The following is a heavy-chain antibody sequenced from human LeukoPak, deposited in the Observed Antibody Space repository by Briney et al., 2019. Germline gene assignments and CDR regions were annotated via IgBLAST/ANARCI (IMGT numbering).Heavy chain of an antibody. D-gene: IGHD3-10*01. V-gene: IGHV4-31*03. J-gene: IGHJ5*02. CDR3: ARGGGITMVRGVPNWFDP. CDR1: GGSISSGGYY. Sequence: PSETLSLTCTVSGGSISSGGYYWSWIRQHPGKGLEWIGYIYYSGSTYYNPSLKSRVTISVDTSKNQFSLKLSSVTAADTAVYYCARGGGITMVRGVPNWFDPWGQGTLVTVSS. CDR2: IYYSGST.